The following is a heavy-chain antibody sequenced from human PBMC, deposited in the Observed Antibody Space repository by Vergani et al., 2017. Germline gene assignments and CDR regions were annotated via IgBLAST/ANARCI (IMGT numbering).Heavy chain of an antibody. CDR1: GFTFTQYA. CDR3: ARGLRLLYNRFDP. J-gene: IGHJ5*02. CDR2: TWYDGNKK. D-gene: IGHD1-14*01. V-gene: IGHV3-33*01. Sequence: QVQLVESGGGVVQPGRSLRLSCAASGFTFTQYAMHWVRQAPGKGLEWVAVTWYDGNKKQYADSVKGRFTISRDNSKSTMYLQMNSLRDEDTGVYYCARGLRLLYNRFDPWGQGTLVTVSS.